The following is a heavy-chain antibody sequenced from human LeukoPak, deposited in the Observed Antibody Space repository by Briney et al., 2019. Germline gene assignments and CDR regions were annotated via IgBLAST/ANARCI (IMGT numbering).Heavy chain of an antibody. J-gene: IGHJ4*02. V-gene: IGHV1-18*01. CDR3: ARGYYDFWSGYSEYYFDY. Sequence: ASVKVSCKASGYTFTSYGISWVRQAPGQGLEWMGWISAYNGNTNYAQKLQGRVNMTTDTSTSTAYMELRSLRSDDTAVYYCARGYYDFWSGYSEYYFDYWGQGTLVTVSS. D-gene: IGHD3-3*01. CDR2: ISAYNGNT. CDR1: GYTFTSYG.